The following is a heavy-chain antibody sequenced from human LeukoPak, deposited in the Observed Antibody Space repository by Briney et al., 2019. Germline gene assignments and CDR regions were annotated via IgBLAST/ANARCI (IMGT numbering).Heavy chain of an antibody. D-gene: IGHD3-22*01. CDR2: MYDSGRT. J-gene: IGHJ4*02. Sequence: SETLSLTCTVSGGSISSGYYWGWIRQPPGKGLEWIGSMYDSGRTYYSPSLKSRVTISVDTSKNQFSLKLSSVTAADTAVYYCVRDSSGYYPIFDYWGQGTLVTVSS. CDR1: GGSISSGYY. V-gene: IGHV4-38-2*02. CDR3: VRDSSGYYPIFDY.